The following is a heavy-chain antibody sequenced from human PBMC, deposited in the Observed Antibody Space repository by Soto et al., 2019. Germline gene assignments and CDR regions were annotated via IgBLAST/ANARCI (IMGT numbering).Heavy chain of an antibody. D-gene: IGHD3-10*01. CDR3: AKDQLRGVRGVITYYYGMDV. V-gene: IGHV3-30*18. CDR2: ISYDGSNK. J-gene: IGHJ6*02. CDR1: GFTFSSYG. Sequence: QVQLVESGGGVVQPGRSLRLSCAASGFTFSSYGMHWVRQAPGKGLEWVAVISYDGSNKYYADSVKGRFTISRDNSKNTLYLQMNILRAEDTAVYYCAKDQLRGVRGVITYYYGMDVWGQGTTVTISS.